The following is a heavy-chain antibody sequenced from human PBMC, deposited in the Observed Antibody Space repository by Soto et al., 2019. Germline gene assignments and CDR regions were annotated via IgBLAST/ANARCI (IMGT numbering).Heavy chain of an antibody. CDR1: RGSSSGYD. J-gene: IGHJ4*02. CDR2: IYYGGST. CDR3: ARGLVSGYDPYNFDY. D-gene: IGHD5-12*01. V-gene: IGHV4-59*01. Sequence: SETLSLRCTVSRGSSSGYDWSWIRQPPGKGLELIGYIYYGGSTNYNPCLKSRVTISVDTAKNQFSMKLSSVTAADTDVYYCARGLVSGYDPYNFDYRGQGTRVTVSS.